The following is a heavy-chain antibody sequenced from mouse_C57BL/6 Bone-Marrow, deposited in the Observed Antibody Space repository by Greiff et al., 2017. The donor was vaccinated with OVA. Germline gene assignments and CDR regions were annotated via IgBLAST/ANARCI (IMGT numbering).Heavy chain of an antibody. Sequence: QVQLQQPGAELVRPGASVKMSCKASGYTFTSYNMHWVKQTPRQGLKWIGAIYPGNGDTSYNQKFKGKATLTVDKSSSTAYMQLSSLTSEDSAVYFCASWDVGGTWFAYWGQGTLVTVSA. CDR1: GYTFTSYN. CDR2: IYPGNGDT. CDR3: ASWDVGGTWFAY. D-gene: IGHD4-1*01. J-gene: IGHJ3*01. V-gene: IGHV1-12*01.